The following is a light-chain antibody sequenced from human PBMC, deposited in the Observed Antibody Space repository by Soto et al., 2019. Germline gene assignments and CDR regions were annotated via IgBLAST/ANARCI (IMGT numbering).Light chain of an antibody. CDR3: SSYAGSNNSYG. J-gene: IGLJ1*01. V-gene: IGLV2-8*01. Sequence: QSVLTQPPSASGSPGQSVTISCTGTSSDVGGYNYVSWYQQHPGKAPKLMFYEVSKRPSGVPDRFSGPKSVNPDSLHVSEFQADDEADYYCSSYAGSNNSYGFGTGSKVTVL. CDR1: SSDVGGYNY. CDR2: EVS.